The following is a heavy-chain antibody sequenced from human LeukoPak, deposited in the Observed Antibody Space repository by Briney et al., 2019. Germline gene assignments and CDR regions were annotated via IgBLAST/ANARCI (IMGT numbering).Heavy chain of an antibody. V-gene: IGHV1-18*01. CDR2: ISAYNGNT. J-gene: IGHJ4*02. D-gene: IGHD4-17*01. Sequence: ASVKVSCKASGYTFTSYGISWVRQAPGQGLEWMGWISAYNGNTNYAQKLQGRVTMTTDTSTSTAYMELRSLRSDDTAVYYCARDRSPGTVTTLMYFDYWGQGTLVTVSS. CDR1: GYTFTSYG. CDR3: ARDRSPGTVTTLMYFDY.